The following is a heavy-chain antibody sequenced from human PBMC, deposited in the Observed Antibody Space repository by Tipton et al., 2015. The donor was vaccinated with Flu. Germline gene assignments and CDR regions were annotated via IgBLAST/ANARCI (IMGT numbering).Heavy chain of an antibody. D-gene: IGHD2-15*01. CDR2: IFYSGST. CDR3: ARVVCSGGSCYSGDIYGMDV. CDR1: GDSFSSFY. J-gene: IGHJ6*02. Sequence: TLSLTCTLSGDSFSSFYWSWIRQPPGKGLEWIGYIFYSGSTNYNPSLKSRVTISVDTSKNQFSLKLTSVTAADTAVYYCARVVCSGGSCYSGDIYGMDVWGQGTTVTVSS. V-gene: IGHV4-59*01.